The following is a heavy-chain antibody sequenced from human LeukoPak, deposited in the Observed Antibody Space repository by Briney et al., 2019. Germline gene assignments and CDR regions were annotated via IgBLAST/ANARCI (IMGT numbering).Heavy chain of an antibody. CDR1: GGSISSGAYY. D-gene: IGHD3-10*01. V-gene: IGHV4-30-4*01. CDR3: ARVPLGVSGTFDS. Sequence: SKTLSLTCTVSGGSISSGAYYWSWIRQPPGKGLEWIGYIYYSGNTYYNPALTSRVTITVDTCKNQFSLTLSSVTAADTAVYYCARVPLGVSGTFDSWGRGTLVTVSS. J-gene: IGHJ4*02. CDR2: IYYSGNT.